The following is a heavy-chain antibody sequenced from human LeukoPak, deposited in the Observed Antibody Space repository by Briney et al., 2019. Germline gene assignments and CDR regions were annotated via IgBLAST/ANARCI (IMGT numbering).Heavy chain of an antibody. Sequence: GGSPRLSCAASGFTFSSYWMHWVRQAPGKGLVWVSLINSDGSTTRYADSVKGRFTISRDNAKNTLYLQMNSLRAEDTAVYYCARDKVSNHVFDYWGQGTLVTVSS. V-gene: IGHV3-74*01. D-gene: IGHD1-14*01. CDR1: GFTFSSYW. CDR2: INSDGSTT. J-gene: IGHJ4*02. CDR3: ARDKVSNHVFDY.